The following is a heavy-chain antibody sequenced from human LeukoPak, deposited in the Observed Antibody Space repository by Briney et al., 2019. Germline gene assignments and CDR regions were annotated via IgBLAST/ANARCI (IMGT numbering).Heavy chain of an antibody. D-gene: IGHD6-13*01. Sequence: ASVKVSCKASGYTFTSYDINWVRQATGQGLGWMGWMNPNSGNTSYVQKFQGRVTMTRNTSISTAYMELSGLRSEDTAVYYCARGQGSHGQQLGDYWGQGTLVTVSS. CDR1: GYTFTSYD. CDR2: MNPNSGNT. J-gene: IGHJ4*02. CDR3: ARGQGSHGQQLGDY. V-gene: IGHV1-8*01.